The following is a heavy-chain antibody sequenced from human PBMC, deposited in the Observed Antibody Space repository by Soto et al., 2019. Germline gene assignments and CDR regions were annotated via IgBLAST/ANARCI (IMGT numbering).Heavy chain of an antibody. Sequence: GGSLRLSCAASGFTFSSDAMSWVRQAPGKGLEWISAISGSGGSTYYADSVKGRFTISRDNSKNTLYLQMNSLRAEDTAVYYCAKHVVVVAVCPGLSCSGHADYWGHGTLVTVSS. CDR1: GFTFSSDA. CDR2: ISGSGGST. CDR3: AKHVVVVAVCPGLSCSGHADY. J-gene: IGHJ4*01. D-gene: IGHD2-15*01. V-gene: IGHV3-23*01.